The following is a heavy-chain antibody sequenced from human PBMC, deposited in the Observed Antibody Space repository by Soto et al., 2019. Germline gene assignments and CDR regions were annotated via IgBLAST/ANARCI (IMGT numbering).Heavy chain of an antibody. CDR2: LSNNGINK. Sequence: QVQLVESGGGVVQPGRSLRLSCAASGFTFSSYTMYWVREGPGTGLEWVAGLSNNGINKDYADSVKGRFIVSRDNSKNTLNLQINILRRDDSAIYYCAREWSISVGAPGYWGQGTLVTVSS. J-gene: IGHJ4*02. V-gene: IGHV3-30-3*01. CDR1: GFTFSSYT. D-gene: IGHD6-19*01. CDR3: AREWSISVGAPGY.